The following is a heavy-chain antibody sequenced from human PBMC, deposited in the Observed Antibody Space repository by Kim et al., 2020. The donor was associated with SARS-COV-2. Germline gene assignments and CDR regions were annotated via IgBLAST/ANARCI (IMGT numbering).Heavy chain of an antibody. Sequence: ASVKVSCKASGYTFTSYDINWVRQATGQGLEWMGWMNPNSGNTGYAQKFQGRVTMTRNTSISTAYMELSSLRSEDTAVYYCARGRLKGYCSGGSCYSYYYGMDVWGQGTTVTVSS. V-gene: IGHV1-8*01. CDR3: ARGRLKGYCSGGSCYSYYYGMDV. D-gene: IGHD2-15*01. CDR2: MNPNSGNT. CDR1: GYTFTSYD. J-gene: IGHJ6*02.